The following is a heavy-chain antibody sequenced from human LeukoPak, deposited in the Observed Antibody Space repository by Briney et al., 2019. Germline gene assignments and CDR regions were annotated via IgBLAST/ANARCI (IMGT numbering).Heavy chain of an antibody. V-gene: IGHV3-21*01. Sequence: GGSLRLSCAASGFTFSDYSVNWVRQAPGKGLEWVSHISSSSSYIYYADSVKGRFTISRDNAKNSLYLQMNSLRAEDTAVYYCARGGSGSSPLMRGYYYYYYMDVWGKGTTVTISS. CDR1: GFTFSDYS. D-gene: IGHD3-10*01. J-gene: IGHJ6*03. CDR3: ARGGSGSSPLMRGYYYYYYMDV. CDR2: ISSSSSYI.